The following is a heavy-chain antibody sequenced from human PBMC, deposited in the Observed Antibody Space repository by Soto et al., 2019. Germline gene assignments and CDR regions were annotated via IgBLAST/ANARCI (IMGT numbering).Heavy chain of an antibody. J-gene: IGHJ3*02. CDR3: AGGHASGI. Sequence: EVQLVESGGGLVQPGGSLRLSCAASGFTFSDYWMNWVRQAPGKGLEWVANIKQDGSVKYYVGSAKGRFTISRDNAKKSLYLQMNSLRAEYTAVYYCAGGHASGIWGQGTMVTVSS. V-gene: IGHV3-7*04. CDR1: GFTFSDYW. CDR2: IKQDGSVK.